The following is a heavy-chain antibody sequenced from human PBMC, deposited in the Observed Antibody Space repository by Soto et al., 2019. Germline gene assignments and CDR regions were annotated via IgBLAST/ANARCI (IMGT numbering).Heavy chain of an antibody. CDR1: GCSISSTSYY. D-gene: IGHD3-3*01. CDR3: ARGNLRFLEWSLGP. V-gene: IGHV4-39*01. Sequence: SETLSLTCTVSGCSISSTSYYWGWIRQPPGKGLEWIGNIYHSGTTYYNPSLTSRVTISVDTSKNQFSLKLTSVTAADTAVYYCARGNLRFLEWSLGPWGQGTLVTVSS. J-gene: IGHJ5*02. CDR2: IYHSGTT.